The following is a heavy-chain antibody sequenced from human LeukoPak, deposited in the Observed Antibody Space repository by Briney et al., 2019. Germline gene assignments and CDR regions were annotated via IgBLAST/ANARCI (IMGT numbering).Heavy chain of an antibody. CDR1: GFTFSNFA. Sequence: GGSLRLPCAASGFTFSNFAMTWVRQAPGKGLEWVSSITGSHGPTYNTDSVKGRFTISRDNSKNTLYLQMHSLRGEDTAVYYCARDVDYAEGYWGQGTLVTVSS. D-gene: IGHD4-17*01. CDR3: ARDVDYAEGY. J-gene: IGHJ4*02. V-gene: IGHV3-23*01. CDR2: ITGSHGPT.